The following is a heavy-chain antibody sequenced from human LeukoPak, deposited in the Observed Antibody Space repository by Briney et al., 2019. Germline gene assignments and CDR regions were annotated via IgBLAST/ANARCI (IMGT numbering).Heavy chain of an antibody. D-gene: IGHD1-26*01. CDR2: IKSRTNGGTT. J-gene: IGHJ4*02. Sequence: PGGSLRLSCAASGFTFNHAWMSWVRQAPGKRLEWVGRIKSRTNGGTTDYAAPVKGRFTISRGDSKNTLYLQMNSLKTEDTAVYYCTWVGARYYFDYWGQGTLVTVSS. V-gene: IGHV3-15*01. CDR3: TWVGARYYFDY. CDR1: GFTFNHAW.